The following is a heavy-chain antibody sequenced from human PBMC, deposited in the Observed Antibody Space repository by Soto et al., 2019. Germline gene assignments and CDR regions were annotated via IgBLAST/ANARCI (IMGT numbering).Heavy chain of an antibody. Sequence: QVQLQESGPGLVKPSQTLSLTCTVSGGSISSGGYYWSWIRQHPGKGLEWIGYIYYSGSTYYNPSLKSRVTISVDTSKNQFSLKLSSVTAADTAVYYCAREWRAAGTDYGMDVWGQGTTVTVSS. CDR2: IYYSGST. V-gene: IGHV4-31*03. D-gene: IGHD6-13*01. CDR3: AREWRAAGTDYGMDV. CDR1: GGSISSGGYY. J-gene: IGHJ6*02.